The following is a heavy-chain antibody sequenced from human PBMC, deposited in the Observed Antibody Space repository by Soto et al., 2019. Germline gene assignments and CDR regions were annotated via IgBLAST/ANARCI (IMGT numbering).Heavy chain of an antibody. J-gene: IGHJ4*02. CDR3: ARDGSGAAANPYFDD. CDR2: ISTSSTYR. D-gene: IGHD2-2*01. Sequence: XGSLRLSCAASGFTFSSYAMHWVRQAPGKGLEWVSSISTSSTYRYIADSVTGRFTISRDNAQNSLYLQMTSLRAEDTAVYYCARDGSGAAANPYFDDWGQGTLVTVSS. CDR1: GFTFSSYA. V-gene: IGHV3-21*04.